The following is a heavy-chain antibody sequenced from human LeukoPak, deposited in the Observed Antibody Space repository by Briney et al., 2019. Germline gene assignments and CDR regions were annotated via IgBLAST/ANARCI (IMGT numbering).Heavy chain of an antibody. J-gene: IGHJ4*02. CDR2: IRYDGSNK. CDR1: GFTFSSYG. D-gene: IGHD4-17*01. Sequence: GGSLRLSCAASGFTFSSYGMHWARHAPGKGLVWVAFIRYDGSNKYYADSVKGRFTISRDNSKNTLYLQMNSLRAEDTAVYYCAKDNYDYGDYDGGDYWGQGTLGTVSS. CDR3: AKDNYDYGDYDGGDY. V-gene: IGHV3-30*02.